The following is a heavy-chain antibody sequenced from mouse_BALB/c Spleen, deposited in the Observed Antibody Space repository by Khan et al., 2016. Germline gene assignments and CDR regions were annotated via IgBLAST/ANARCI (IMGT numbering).Heavy chain of an antibody. J-gene: IGHJ2*01. Sequence: EVKLEESGPGLVKPSQSLSLTCTVTGYSITSDYAWNWIRQFPGNKLEWMGYISYSGSTSYNPSLKSRISITRDTSKNQFFLQLNSVTTEDTATXYCARNYFFDYWGQGTTLTVSS. CDR2: ISYSGST. V-gene: IGHV3-2*02. CDR3: ARNYFFDY. CDR1: GYSITSDYA.